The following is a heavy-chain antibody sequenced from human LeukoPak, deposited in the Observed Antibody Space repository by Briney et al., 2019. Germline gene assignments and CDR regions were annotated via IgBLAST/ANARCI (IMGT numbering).Heavy chain of an antibody. CDR3: ERGSNWFDP. CDR1: AASLSDYY. V-gene: IGHV4-59*01. CDR2: IYYSGTT. Sequence: SETLSLTCSVSAASLSDYYWSWIRLPPGKGLEWIGYIYYSGTTNYNPSLKSRVTISKDPSKNQISLKLTSVTHADTAVYYCERGSNWFDPWGQGILVTVSS. D-gene: IGHD6-6*01. J-gene: IGHJ5*02.